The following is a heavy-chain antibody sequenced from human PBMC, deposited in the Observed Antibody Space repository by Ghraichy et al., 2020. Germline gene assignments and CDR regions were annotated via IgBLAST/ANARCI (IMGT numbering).Heavy chain of an antibody. V-gene: IGHV4-59*08. D-gene: IGHD2-2*01. CDR2: IHYSGST. CDR3: ARNRSKCEPLFHH. CDR1: GGYIDGYY. Sequence: SETLSLTCSVSGGYIDGYYWTWIRQPPGRGLEWIGYIHYSGSTDYNPSIKTRVTISADKSKNQFSLRLTSVTAADTAAYYCARNRSKCEPLFHHWGQGTLVAVSS. J-gene: IGHJ1*01.